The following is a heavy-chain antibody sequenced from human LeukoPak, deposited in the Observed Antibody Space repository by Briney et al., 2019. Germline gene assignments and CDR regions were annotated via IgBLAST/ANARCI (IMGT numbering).Heavy chain of an antibody. CDR2: ISSSGSTI. CDR1: GFTFSDYY. CDR3: ASPSIVGAHDAFDI. Sequence: PGGSLRLSCAASGFTFSDYYMSWIRQAPGKGLEWVSYISSSGSTIYYADSVKGRFTISRDNAKNSLYLQMNSLRAEDTAVYYRASPSIVGAHDAFDIWGQGTMVTVSS. D-gene: IGHD1-26*01. V-gene: IGHV3-11*01. J-gene: IGHJ3*02.